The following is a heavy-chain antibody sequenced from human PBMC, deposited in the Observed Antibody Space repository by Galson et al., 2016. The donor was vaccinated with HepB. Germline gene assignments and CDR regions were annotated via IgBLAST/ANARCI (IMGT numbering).Heavy chain of an antibody. CDR2: ISWNSRSI. CDR1: GFTFKDYA. V-gene: IGHV3-9*01. J-gene: IGHJ5*01. Sequence: SLRLSCAVSGFTFKDYAMHWVRQAPGKGLEWVSGISWNSRSIDYADSVKGRFTISRDNAKNSLYLQMNSLRAEDTAVYFCARLGYRSTWFDYWGQGALVTVSS. D-gene: IGHD6-13*01. CDR3: ARLGYRSTWFDY.